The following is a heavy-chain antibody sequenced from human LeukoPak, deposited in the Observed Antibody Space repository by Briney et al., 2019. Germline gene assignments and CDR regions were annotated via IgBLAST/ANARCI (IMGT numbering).Heavy chain of an antibody. CDR3: ARSYYARYNWFDP. Sequence: GGSLRPSCAASGFTFSSYAMSWVRQAPGKGLEWVSAISGSGGSTYYADSVKGRFTISRDNSKDTLYLQMNSLRAEDTAVYYCARSYYARYNWFDPWGQGTLVTVSS. CDR1: GFTFSSYA. J-gene: IGHJ5*02. D-gene: IGHD3-22*01. V-gene: IGHV3-23*01. CDR2: ISGSGGST.